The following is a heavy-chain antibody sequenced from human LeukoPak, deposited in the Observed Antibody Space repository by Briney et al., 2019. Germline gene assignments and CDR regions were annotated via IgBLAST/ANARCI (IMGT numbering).Heavy chain of an antibody. D-gene: IGHD3-22*01. CDR2: INAGNGNT. J-gene: IGHJ4*02. CDR1: GYTFTSYA. Sequence: ASVKVSCKASGYTFTSYAMHWVRQAPGQRLEWMGRINAGNGNTKYSQKFQGRVTITRDTSASTAYMELSSLRSEDTAVYYCARLSSGYYDSSGDLDYWGQGTLVTVSS. V-gene: IGHV1-3*01. CDR3: ARLSSGYYDSSGDLDY.